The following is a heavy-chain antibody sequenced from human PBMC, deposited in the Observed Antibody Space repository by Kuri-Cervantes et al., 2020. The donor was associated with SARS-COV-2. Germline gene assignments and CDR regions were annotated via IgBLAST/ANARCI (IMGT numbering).Heavy chain of an antibody. CDR3: ARRAAAAGTNY. D-gene: IGHD6-13*01. CDR2: IYTSGST. Sequence: SDTLSPTCTVSGGSISSYYWSWIRQPAGKGLEWIGRIYTSGSTNYNPSLKSRVTMSVDTSKNQFSLKLSSVTAADTAVYYCARRAAAAGTNYWGQGTLVTVSS. J-gene: IGHJ4*02. CDR1: GGSISSYY. V-gene: IGHV4-4*07.